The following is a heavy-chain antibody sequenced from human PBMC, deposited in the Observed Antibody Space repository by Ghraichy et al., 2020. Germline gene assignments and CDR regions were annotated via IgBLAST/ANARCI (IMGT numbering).Heavy chain of an antibody. J-gene: IGHJ3*02. CDR3: ATPLNNYYESSGLAAFDI. CDR2: INPSGGST. D-gene: IGHD3-22*01. CDR1: GYTFTSYY. Sequence: ASVKVSCKASGYTFTSYYMHWVRQAPGQGLEWMGIINPSGGSTSYAQKFQGRVTMTRDTSTSTVYMELSSLRSEDTAVYSWATPLNNYYESSGLAAFDIWGQGTMVTVSS. V-gene: IGHV1-46*01.